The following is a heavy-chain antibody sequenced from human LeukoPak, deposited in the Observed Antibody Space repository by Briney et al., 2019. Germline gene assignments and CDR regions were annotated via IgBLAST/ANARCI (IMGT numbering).Heavy chain of an antibody. J-gene: IGHJ4*02. CDR1: GGSFSGYY. D-gene: IGHD6-13*01. V-gene: IGHV4-34*01. Sequence: SETLSLTCAVYGGSFSGYYWSWIRQPPGKGLEWIGEINHSGSTNYNPSLKSRVTISVDTSKNQFSLKLSSVTAADTAVYYCARVEQLVFSFDYWGQGTLVTVSS. CDR3: ARVEQLVFSFDY. CDR2: INHSGST.